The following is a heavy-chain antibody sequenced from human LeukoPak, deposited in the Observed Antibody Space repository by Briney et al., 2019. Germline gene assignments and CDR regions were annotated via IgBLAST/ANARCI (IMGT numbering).Heavy chain of an antibody. CDR3: ARHIYYYGSGSYHDAFDI. J-gene: IGHJ3*02. Sequence: SETLSLTCAVYGGSFSGYYWSWIRQPPGKGLEWIGEINHSGSTNYNPSLKSRVTISVDTSKNQFSLKLSSVTAADTAVYYCARHIYYYGSGSYHDAFDIWGQGTMVTVSS. D-gene: IGHD3-10*01. CDR2: INHSGST. V-gene: IGHV4-34*01. CDR1: GGSFSGYY.